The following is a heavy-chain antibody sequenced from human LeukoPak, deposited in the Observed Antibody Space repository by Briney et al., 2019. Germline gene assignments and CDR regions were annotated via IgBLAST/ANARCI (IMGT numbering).Heavy chain of an antibody. CDR2: IYTRGST. Sequence: SETLSLTCTVSGGSINNYYWSWIRQPAGKGLEWIGRIYTRGSTNYNPSLKSRVTMSVDTSKNQFSLKLRSVTAADTAVYYCAREDPQTTVPEGMDVWGQGTTVIVSS. CDR1: GGSINNYY. CDR3: AREDPQTTVPEGMDV. D-gene: IGHD4-17*01. V-gene: IGHV4-4*07. J-gene: IGHJ6*02.